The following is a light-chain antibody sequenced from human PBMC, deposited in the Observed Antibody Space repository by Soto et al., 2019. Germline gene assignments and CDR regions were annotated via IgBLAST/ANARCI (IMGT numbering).Light chain of an antibody. J-gene: IGKJ5*01. Sequence: AIRMTQSPSSFSASTGDRVTITCRASQGISSYLAWYQQKPGKAPKLLIYAASTLQSGVPSRFSGSGSGTDFTLTISRLQPEDIATYYCQQYENLPTFGQGTRLEI. V-gene: IGKV1-8*01. CDR3: QQYENLPT. CDR2: AAS. CDR1: QGISSY.